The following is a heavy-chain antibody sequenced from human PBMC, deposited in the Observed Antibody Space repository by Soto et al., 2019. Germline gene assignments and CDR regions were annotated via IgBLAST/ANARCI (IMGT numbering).Heavy chain of an antibody. CDR3: ARDYSSSWARLVYYFDY. CDR1: GFTFSSYA. D-gene: IGHD6-13*01. V-gene: IGHV3-30-3*01. CDR2: ISYDGSNK. J-gene: IGHJ4*02. Sequence: GGSLRLSCAASGFTFSSYAMHWVRQAPGKGLEWVAVISYDGSNKYYADSVKGRFTISRDNSKNTLYLQMNSLRAEDTAVYYCARDYSSSWARLVYYFDYWGQGTLVTVSS.